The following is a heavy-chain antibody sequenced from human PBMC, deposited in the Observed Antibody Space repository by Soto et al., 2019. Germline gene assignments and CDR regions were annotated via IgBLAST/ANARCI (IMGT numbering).Heavy chain of an antibody. CDR2: IRPHNGNT. J-gene: IGHJ2*01. CDR1: GYTFTSRG. D-gene: IGHD4-17*01. V-gene: IGHV1-18*01. Sequence: VQLGQSGPEAKEPGASVKVSCKASGYTFTSRGIYWVRQAPGQGLEWMGWIRPHNGNTHYAQSRQVRVTLTTDTSTRTAYMDLRRLRSDATAVYSSVMGAADYDWDFDRWGRGTPVTASS. CDR3: VMGAADYDWDFDR.